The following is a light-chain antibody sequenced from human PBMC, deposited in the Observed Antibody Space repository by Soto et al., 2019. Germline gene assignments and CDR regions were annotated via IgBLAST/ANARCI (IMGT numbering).Light chain of an antibody. V-gene: IGLV4-69*01. CDR1: SGHSTYA. CDR3: QTWGTGPV. Sequence: QLVLTQSPSASASLGASVKLTCTLDSGHSTYAIAWHQQQPEKGPRFLMKVNSDGSHIKGDGIPDRFSGSSSGAERYLTISSLQSEDEADYYCQTWGTGPVVGGGTKLTVL. CDR2: VNSDGSH. J-gene: IGLJ3*02.